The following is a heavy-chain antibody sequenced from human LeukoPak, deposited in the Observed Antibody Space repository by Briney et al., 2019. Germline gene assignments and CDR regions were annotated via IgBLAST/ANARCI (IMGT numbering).Heavy chain of an antibody. V-gene: IGHV4-31*03. D-gene: IGHD3-22*01. Sequence: PSETLPLTCTVSGGSISSGGYYWSWIRQHPGKGLEWIGYIYYSGSTYYNPSLKSRVTISVDTSKNQFSLKLSSVTAADTAVYYCACTRYDSPDYWGQGTLVTVSS. CDR1: GGSISSGGYY. CDR3: ACTRYDSPDY. J-gene: IGHJ4*02. CDR2: IYYSGST.